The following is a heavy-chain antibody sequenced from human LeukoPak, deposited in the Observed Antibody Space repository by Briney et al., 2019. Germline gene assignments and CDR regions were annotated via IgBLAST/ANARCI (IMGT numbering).Heavy chain of an antibody. CDR2: IYYSGST. CDR1: GGSISSYY. J-gene: IGHJ4*02. Sequence: SETLSLTCTVSGGSISSYYWSWIRQPPGKGLEWIGYIYYSGSTNYNPSLKSRVTISVDTSKNQFPLKLSSVTAADTAVYYCARGVGSYGFSPLDYWGQGTLVTVSS. V-gene: IGHV4-59*01. CDR3: ARGVGSYGFSPLDY. D-gene: IGHD5-18*01.